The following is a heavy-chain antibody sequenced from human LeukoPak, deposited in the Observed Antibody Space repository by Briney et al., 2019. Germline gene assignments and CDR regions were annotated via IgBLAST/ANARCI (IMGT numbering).Heavy chain of an antibody. V-gene: IGHV1-46*01. J-gene: IGHJ3*02. Sequence: ASVKVSCKASGYTFTSYYIHWVRQAAGQGLEWMGIINPSGGSTSYAQKFQGRVTMTTDTSTSTAYMELRSLRFDDTAVYYCARDQSVRLLQTSSTYFKHVFAIWGQGSMVTVSS. CDR1: GYTFTSYY. CDR2: INPSGGST. D-gene: IGHD6-13*01. CDR3: ARDQSVRLLQTSSTYFKHVFAI.